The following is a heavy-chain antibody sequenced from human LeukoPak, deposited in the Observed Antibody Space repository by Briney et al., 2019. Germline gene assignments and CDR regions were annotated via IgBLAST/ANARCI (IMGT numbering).Heavy chain of an antibody. V-gene: IGHV4-59*08. D-gene: IGHD2-21*01. CDR2: IYYSGST. J-gene: IGHJ4*02. CDR3: ARLSPAYCGGDCYPLFFDY. CDR1: GGSISSYY. Sequence: SETLSLTCTVSGGSISSYYWTWIRQSPGKGLEWIGYIYYSGSTNYNPSLKSRVTISVDTSKNQFSLKLSSVTAADTAVYYCARLSPAYCGGDCYPLFFDYWGQGTLVTVSS.